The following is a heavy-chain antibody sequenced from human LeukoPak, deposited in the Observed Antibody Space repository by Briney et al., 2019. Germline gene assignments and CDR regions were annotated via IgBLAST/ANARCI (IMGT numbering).Heavy chain of an antibody. V-gene: IGHV4-30-2*01. CDR2: IYHSGST. CDR3: ARGYDSWDY. J-gene: IGHJ4*02. CDR1: GGSISSGGYY. D-gene: IGHD5-12*01. Sequence: SETLSLTCTVSGGSISSGGYYWSWIRQPPGKGLEWIGYIYHSGSTYYNPSLKSRVTISVDRSKNQFSLKLSSVTAADTAVYYCARGYDSWDYWGQGTLVTVSS.